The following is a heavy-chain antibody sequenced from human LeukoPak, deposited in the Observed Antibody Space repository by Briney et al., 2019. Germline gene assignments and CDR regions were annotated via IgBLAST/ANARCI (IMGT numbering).Heavy chain of an antibody. J-gene: IGHJ4*02. CDR3: ARAGYYDSSGYYDY. D-gene: IGHD3-22*01. Sequence: IYSGGSTYYADSVKGRFTISRDNSKNTLYLQMNSLRAEDTAVYYCARAGYYDSSGYYDYWGQGTLVTVSS. CDR2: IYSGGST. V-gene: IGHV3-53*01.